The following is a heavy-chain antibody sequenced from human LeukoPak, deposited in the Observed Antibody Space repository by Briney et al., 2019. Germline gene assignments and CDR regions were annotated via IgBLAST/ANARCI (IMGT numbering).Heavy chain of an antibody. CDR1: GFTFSSYW. V-gene: IGHV3-74*01. CDR3: ARVPHRSWFDP. D-gene: IGHD1-26*01. J-gene: IGHJ5*02. Sequence: GGSLRLSCAASGFTFSSYWMHWVRQAPGKGLVWVSRINSDGSSTSYADSVKGRFTISRDNAKNTLYLQMNSLRAEDTAVYYCARVPHRSWFDPWGQGTLVTVSS. CDR2: INSDGSST.